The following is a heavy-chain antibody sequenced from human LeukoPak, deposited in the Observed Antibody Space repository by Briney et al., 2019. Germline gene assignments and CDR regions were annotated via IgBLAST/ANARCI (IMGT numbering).Heavy chain of an antibody. CDR3: VRDGRSIFGVVTHFDY. J-gene: IGHJ4*02. D-gene: IGHD3-3*01. CDR2: IIPIFGTA. CDR1: GGTFISYG. V-gene: IGHV1-69*13. Sequence: SVKVSCKASGGTFISYGISWVRQAPGQGLEWMGGIIPIFGTANYAQKFQGRVTITADESTSTAYMELSNLRSEDTAVYYCVRDGRSIFGVVTHFDYWGQGTLVTASS.